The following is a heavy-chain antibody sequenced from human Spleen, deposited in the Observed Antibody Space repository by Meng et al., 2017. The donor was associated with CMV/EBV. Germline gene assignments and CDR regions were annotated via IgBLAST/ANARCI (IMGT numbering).Heavy chain of an antibody. V-gene: IGHV1-69*05. D-gene: IGHD6-19*01. CDR2: IIPIFNTP. CDR1: GGTFNSYG. Sequence: SKASGGTFNSYGFTWVRQAPGQGLQWMGRIIPIFNTPNYAQNFQGRVTITTDESTNTAYMELNSLRSEDTAVYYCATRHSSGWCFDFWGQGTLVTVSS. J-gene: IGHJ4*02. CDR3: ATRHSSGWCFDF.